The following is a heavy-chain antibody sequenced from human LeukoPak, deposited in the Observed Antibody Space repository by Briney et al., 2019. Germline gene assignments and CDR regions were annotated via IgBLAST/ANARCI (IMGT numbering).Heavy chain of an antibody. CDR1: GFTFDDYA. J-gene: IGHJ6*03. D-gene: IGHD1-26*01. CDR3: AKADRSYYLYYYYYYMDV. Sequence: PGGSLRLSCAASGFTFDDYAMHWVRQAPGKGLEWVSGISWNSGSIGYADSVKGRFTISRDNAKNSLYLQMNSLRAKDTALYYCAKADRSYYLYYYYYYMDVWGKGTTVTVSS. V-gene: IGHV3-9*01. CDR2: ISWNSGSI.